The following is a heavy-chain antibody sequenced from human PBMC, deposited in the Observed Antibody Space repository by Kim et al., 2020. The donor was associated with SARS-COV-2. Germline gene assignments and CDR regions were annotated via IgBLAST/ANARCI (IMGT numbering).Heavy chain of an antibody. J-gene: IGHJ6*02. CDR3: PRLGYSSGTYVGMDV. Sequence: ASVKGRFTISRDNGKNALYLQLNSLRDEDTAVYYCPRLGYSSGTYVGMDVWGQGTTVTVS. V-gene: IGHV3-7*03. D-gene: IGHD3-10*01.